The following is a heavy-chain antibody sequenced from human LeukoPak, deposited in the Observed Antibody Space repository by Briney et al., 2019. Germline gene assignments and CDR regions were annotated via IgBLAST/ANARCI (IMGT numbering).Heavy chain of an antibody. J-gene: IGHJ5*02. CDR2: IYHSGST. CDR3: ARTPYYDILTGYPTGNWFDP. CDR1: GGSISSGCYS. D-gene: IGHD3-9*01. Sequence: TLSLTCAVSGGSISSGCYSWSWIRQPPGKGLEWIGYIYHSGSTYYNPSLKSRVTISVDRSKNQFSLKLSSVTAADTAVYYCARTPYYDILTGYPTGNWFDPWGQGTLVTVSS. V-gene: IGHV4-30-2*01.